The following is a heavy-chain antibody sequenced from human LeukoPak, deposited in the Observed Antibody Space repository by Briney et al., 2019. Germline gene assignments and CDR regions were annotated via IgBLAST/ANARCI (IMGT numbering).Heavy chain of an antibody. V-gene: IGHV1-18*01. D-gene: IGHD3-22*01. Sequence: ASVKVSCKASGYTFASYGISWVRQAPGQGLEWMGWISAYNGNTNYAQKLQGRVTMTTDTSTSTAYMGLSSLRSDDTAVYYCARDDWYYYDSSGSAFDYWGQGTLVTVSS. CDR2: ISAYNGNT. CDR3: ARDDWYYYDSSGSAFDY. J-gene: IGHJ4*02. CDR1: GYTFASYG.